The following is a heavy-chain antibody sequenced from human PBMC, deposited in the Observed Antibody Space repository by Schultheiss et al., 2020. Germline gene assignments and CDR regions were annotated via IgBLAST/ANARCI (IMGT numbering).Heavy chain of an antibody. Sequence: GGSLRLSCAASGFTFSSHGMHWVRQAPGKGLEWVSYISSSGSTIYYADSVKGRFTISRDNAKNSLYLQMNSLRAEDTAVYYCARDADYYYDSSDYYYGMDVWGQGTTVTVSS. CDR1: GFTFSSHG. V-gene: IGHV3-48*04. CDR3: ARDADYYYDSSDYYYGMDV. J-gene: IGHJ6*02. D-gene: IGHD3-22*01. CDR2: ISSSGSTI.